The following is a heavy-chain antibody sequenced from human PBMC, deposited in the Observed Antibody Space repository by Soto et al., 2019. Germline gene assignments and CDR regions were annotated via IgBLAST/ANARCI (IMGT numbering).Heavy chain of an antibody. J-gene: IGHJ6*02. CDR1: GGSISSSNW. CDR3: ASLASSGWYGNYYYGMDV. V-gene: IGHV4-4*02. CDR2: IYHSGST. Sequence: NPSETLSLTCAVSGGSISSSNWWSWVRQPPGKGLEWIGEIYHSGSTNYNPSLKSRVTISVDKSKNQFSLKLSSVTAADTAVYYCASLASSGWYGNYYYGMDVWGQGTTVTAP. D-gene: IGHD6-19*01.